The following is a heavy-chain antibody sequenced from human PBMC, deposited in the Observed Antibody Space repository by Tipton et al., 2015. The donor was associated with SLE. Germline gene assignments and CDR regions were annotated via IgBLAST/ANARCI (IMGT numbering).Heavy chain of an antibody. Sequence: QSGAEVKKPGASVKVSCKASGYTFTTYGVTWVRQAPGQGLEWMGWITAYNGDTNYAQKFQGRVTMTTDTSTTTAYMELRSLRSDDTAVYYWARARYCSGGSCYSGAIDYWGQGTLVTVSS. CDR3: ARARYCSGGSCYSGAIDY. V-gene: IGHV1-18*01. CDR1: GYTFTTYG. CDR2: ITAYNGDT. J-gene: IGHJ4*02. D-gene: IGHD2-15*01.